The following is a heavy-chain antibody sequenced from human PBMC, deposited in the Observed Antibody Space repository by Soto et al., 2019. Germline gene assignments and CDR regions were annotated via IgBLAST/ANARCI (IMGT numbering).Heavy chain of an antibody. CDR3: AKHGGYYYDSSGGIYLDY. J-gene: IGHJ4*02. V-gene: IGHV3-23*01. CDR2: IRGNGGST. D-gene: IGHD3-22*01. Sequence: EVQLLESGGGLVQPGGSLRLSCAASGFTFSSYAMSWVRQAPGKGLEWVSGIRGNGGSTHYADSVKGRFTISRDNSKNTLYVEMKSLRAADTAVYYCAKHGGYYYDSSGGIYLDYWGQGTLVTVSS. CDR1: GFTFSSYA.